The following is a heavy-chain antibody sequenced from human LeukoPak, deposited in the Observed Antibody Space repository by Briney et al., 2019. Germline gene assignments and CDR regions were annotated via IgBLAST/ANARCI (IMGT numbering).Heavy chain of an antibody. Sequence: PSETLSLTCTVSGGSISSSSYYWGWIRQPPGKGLEWLGSIYYSGGTYYNPSLKSRVTISVDTSKNQFSLKLSSVTAADTAVYYCARRGIAAAGMKAIDYWGQGTLVTVSS. CDR2: IYYSGGT. CDR1: GGSISSSSYY. D-gene: IGHD6-13*01. J-gene: IGHJ4*02. CDR3: ARRGIAAAGMKAIDY. V-gene: IGHV4-39*01.